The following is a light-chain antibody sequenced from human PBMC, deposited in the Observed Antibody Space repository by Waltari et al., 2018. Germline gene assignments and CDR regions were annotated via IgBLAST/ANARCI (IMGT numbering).Light chain of an antibody. CDR1: SSNIGTIY. CDR3: AAWDDSLSGWV. CDR2: RSD. J-gene: IGLJ3*02. V-gene: IGLV1-47*01. Sequence: QSVLTQPPSASGTPGQRVTIACSGSSSNIGTIYIYWYQQLPATAPKLLIYRSDQRPSGVPDRFSGSKSGPSASLAISGLRSEDEADYYCAAWDDSLSGWVFGGGTKLTVL.